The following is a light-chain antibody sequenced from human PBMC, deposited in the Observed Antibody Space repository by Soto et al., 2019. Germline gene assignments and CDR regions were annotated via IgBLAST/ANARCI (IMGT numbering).Light chain of an antibody. CDR2: DAS. CDR1: QSVSSY. J-gene: IGKJ3*01. CDR3: QQYYGIPFT. V-gene: IGKV3-11*01. Sequence: EIVLTQSPATLSLSPGERATLSCRASQSVSSYLAWYQQKPGQAPRLLIYDASNRATGIPARFSGSGSGTDFTLTISSLQTEDVAVYYCQQYYGIPFTFGPGTKVGVK.